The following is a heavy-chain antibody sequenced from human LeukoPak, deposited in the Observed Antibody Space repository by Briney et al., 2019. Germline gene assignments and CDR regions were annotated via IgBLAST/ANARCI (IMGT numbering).Heavy chain of an antibody. J-gene: IGHJ5*02. V-gene: IGHV3-23*01. CDR1: GFAFSNSA. D-gene: IGHD6-19*01. CDR2: ISGSGGNT. CDR3: VNGEWLT. Sequence: GGSLRLSCAASGFAFSNSAMSWVRQAPGKGLEWVSAISGSGGNTYFADSVKGRFTISRDISKNTLYLQMSSLRAEDTAVYYCVNGEWLTWGQGTLVTVSS.